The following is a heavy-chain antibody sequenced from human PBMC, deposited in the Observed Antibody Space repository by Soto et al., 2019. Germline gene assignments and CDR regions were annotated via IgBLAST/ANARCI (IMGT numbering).Heavy chain of an antibody. D-gene: IGHD2-15*01. CDR1: GGTFSSYA. Sequence: SVKVSCKASGGTFSSYAISWVRQAPGQGLEWMGGIIPIFGTANYAQKFQGRVTITAGESTSTAYMELNNLRVEDTAVYYCVRDRGGSYWLDPWGQGTLVTVSS. J-gene: IGHJ5*02. CDR2: IIPIFGTA. V-gene: IGHV1-69*13. CDR3: VRDRGGSYWLDP.